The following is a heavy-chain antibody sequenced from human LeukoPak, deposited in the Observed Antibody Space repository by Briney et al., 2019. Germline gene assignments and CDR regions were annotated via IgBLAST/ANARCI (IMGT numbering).Heavy chain of an antibody. D-gene: IGHD3-22*01. CDR2: INPNSGGT. CDR3: AKRPYDFSGYSP. CDR1: GYTFTGYY. J-gene: IGHJ5*02. V-gene: IGHV1-2*02. Sequence: ASVTETRKASGYTFTGYYMHWVRQAPGQGLEWMGWINPNSGGTNYAQKFQGRVNMTRDTSISTAYMELSRLRSDDTALYYCAKRPYDFSGYSPWGQGTLVTVSS.